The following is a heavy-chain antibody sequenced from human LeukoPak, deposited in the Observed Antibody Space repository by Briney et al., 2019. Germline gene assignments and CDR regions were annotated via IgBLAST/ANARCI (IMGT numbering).Heavy chain of an antibody. CDR1: GFSLSDYY. CDR3: ATERDSSWTFDS. D-gene: IGHD6-13*01. Sequence: GGSLRLSCVASGFSLSDYYMSWIRQAPGKGLEWVSYIGSTIYYADSVKGRLTISRDNAKNSLYLQMNSLRAEDTGVYYCATERDSSWTFDSWGQGTLVTVSS. J-gene: IGHJ4*02. V-gene: IGHV3-11*04. CDR2: IGSTI.